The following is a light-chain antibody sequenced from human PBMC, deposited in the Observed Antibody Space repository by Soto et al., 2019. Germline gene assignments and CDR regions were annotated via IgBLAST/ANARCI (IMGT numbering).Light chain of an antibody. CDR1: QGITTF. J-gene: IGKJ5*01. V-gene: IGKV1-17*03. CDR2: GAS. CDR3: LQHNSYPYT. Sequence: DIQMTQSPSVVSASVGDTVTVTCRASQGITTFLAWFRQRPGRVPERLIYGASSLQSGVPSRFSGRGSGTEFTLTISSLQPEDFGIYYRLQHNSYPYTFGPGTRLEIK.